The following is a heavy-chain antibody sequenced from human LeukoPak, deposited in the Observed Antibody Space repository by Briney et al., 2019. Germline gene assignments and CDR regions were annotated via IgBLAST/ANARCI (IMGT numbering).Heavy chain of an antibody. CDR1: GFTFSSYA. D-gene: IGHD3-3*01. J-gene: IGHJ6*02. CDR3: AKGGDYDFWSGARYYYYGMDV. CDR2: ISGSGGST. V-gene: IGHV3-23*01. Sequence: PGGSLRLSCAASGFTFSSYAMSWVRQAPGKGLEWVSAISGSGGSTYYADSVKGRFTISRDNSKNTLYLQMNSLRAEDTAVYYCAKGGDYDFWSGARYYYYGMDVWGQGTTVTVSS.